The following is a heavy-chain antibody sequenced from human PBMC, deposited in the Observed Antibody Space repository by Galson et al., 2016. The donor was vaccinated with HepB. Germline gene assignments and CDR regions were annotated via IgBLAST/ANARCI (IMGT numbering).Heavy chain of an antibody. V-gene: IGHV1-46*01. CDR3: ARGGGKTSTMDV. J-gene: IGHJ6*02. D-gene: IGHD3-16*01. CDR1: GYTLTSYY. Sequence: SCKASGYTLTSYYMNWVRQAPGQGLEWMGMINPTGGSTTYAQKFQGRVTMTRDTSTSTVYMELSSLRTEDTAVCYCARGGGKTSTMDVWGQGTTVTVAS. CDR2: INPTGGST.